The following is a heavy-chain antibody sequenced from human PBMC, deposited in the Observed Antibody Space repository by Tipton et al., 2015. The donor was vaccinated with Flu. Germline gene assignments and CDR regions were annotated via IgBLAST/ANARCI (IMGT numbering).Heavy chain of an antibody. CDR2: INHSGST. D-gene: IGHD4/OR15-4a*01. CDR1: GGSFSGYY. CDR3: ARAPVYGARGVLDY. V-gene: IGHV4-34*01. Sequence: TLSLTCAVYGGSFSGYYWSWIRQPPGKGLEWIGEINHSGSTNYNPSLKSRVTISVDTSKNQFSLKLSSVTAADTAVYYCARAPVYGARGVLDYWGQGTRVTVSS. J-gene: IGHJ4*02.